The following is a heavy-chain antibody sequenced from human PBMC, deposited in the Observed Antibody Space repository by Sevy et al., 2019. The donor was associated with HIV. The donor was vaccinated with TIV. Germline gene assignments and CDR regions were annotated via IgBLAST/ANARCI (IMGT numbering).Heavy chain of an antibody. D-gene: IGHD6-13*01. CDR3: ARSQSSSSHYFDY. Sequence: AGSLRLSCAASGFIFSDYTLHWVRQAPGTGLEWVAVISYDGSFTYYADSVEGRFTISRDNSKNTLFLQMNSLRHEDTAVYYCARSQSSSSHYFDYWGQGTLVTVSS. J-gene: IGHJ4*02. CDR2: ISYDGSFT. V-gene: IGHV3-30*04. CDR1: GFIFSDYT.